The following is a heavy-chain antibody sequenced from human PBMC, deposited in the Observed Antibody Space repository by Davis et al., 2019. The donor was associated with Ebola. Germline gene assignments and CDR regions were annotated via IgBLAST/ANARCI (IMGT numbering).Heavy chain of an antibody. CDR2: IYTRGST. CDR3: ARGQLAGGSLPFDY. J-gene: IGHJ4*02. CDR1: GGSINSGSYY. Sequence: SETLSLTCTVSGGSINSGSYYWSWIRQPAGKGLEWVGHIYTRGSTSYNPSLNSRVTISVDTSKNQFSLKLSSVTAADTAVYYCARGQLAGGSLPFDYWGQGTLVTVSS. V-gene: IGHV4-61*09. D-gene: IGHD1-26*01.